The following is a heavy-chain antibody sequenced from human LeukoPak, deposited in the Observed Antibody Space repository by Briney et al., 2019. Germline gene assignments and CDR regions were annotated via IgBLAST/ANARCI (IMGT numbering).Heavy chain of an antibody. CDR1: GFTFSSYG. V-gene: IGHV3-33*01. CDR3: ARDDALGDNALDI. J-gene: IGHJ3*02. D-gene: IGHD3-16*01. CDR2: ILNGGSQE. Sequence: GALRLSCAASGFTFSSYGMHWVRQAPGKGLEWVAVILNGGSQEKYADAVKGRFTISRDNSKNTLFLQMNSLRAEDTAVYYCARDDALGDNALDIWGQGTMVTVSS.